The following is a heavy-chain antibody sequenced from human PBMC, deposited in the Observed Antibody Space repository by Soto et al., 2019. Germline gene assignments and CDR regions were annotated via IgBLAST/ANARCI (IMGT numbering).Heavy chain of an antibody. J-gene: IGHJ4*02. V-gene: IGHV3-74*01. Sequence: PGGSLRLSCVTSGFTFSKYWMHWVRQAPGKGLVWVSGISSDGNTTTYADSVKGRFTISRDNAKNTLYLQMHSLRAEDTALYYCAKLVATTPFDYWGQGTLVTVS. CDR1: GFTFSKYW. D-gene: IGHD5-12*01. CDR3: AKLVATTPFDY. CDR2: ISSDGNTT.